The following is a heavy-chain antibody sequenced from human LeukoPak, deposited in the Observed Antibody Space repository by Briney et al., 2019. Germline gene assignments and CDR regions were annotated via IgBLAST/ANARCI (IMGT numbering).Heavy chain of an antibody. V-gene: IGHV3-7*01. Sequence: GGSLRLSCAASGFTFTSYWMSWVRQAPGKGLEWVANIKQDESEKYYVDSVKGRFTISRDNAKRSLYLQMNSLRAGDTAVYYCATHQHINYYYGLDVWGQGTTVTVSS. CDR2: IKQDESEK. D-gene: IGHD2-2*01. CDR1: GFTFTSYW. CDR3: ATHQHINYYYGLDV. J-gene: IGHJ6*02.